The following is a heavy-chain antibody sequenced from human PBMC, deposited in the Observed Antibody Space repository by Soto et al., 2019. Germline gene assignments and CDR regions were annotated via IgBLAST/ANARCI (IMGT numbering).Heavy chain of an antibody. V-gene: IGHV3-30*03. CDR1: GFTFSSYG. Sequence: QVQLVESGGGGVQPGRSLRLSCAASGFTFSSYGMHWVRQAPGKGLEWVAVISYDGSNKYYADSVKGRFTISRDNSKNTLYLQMNSLIAEDTAVYYCATYQKSIAARNDWDYYYCGMDVWGQGTTVTVSS. CDR3: ATYQKSIAARNDWDYYYCGMDV. CDR2: ISYDGSNK. J-gene: IGHJ6*02. D-gene: IGHD6-6*01.